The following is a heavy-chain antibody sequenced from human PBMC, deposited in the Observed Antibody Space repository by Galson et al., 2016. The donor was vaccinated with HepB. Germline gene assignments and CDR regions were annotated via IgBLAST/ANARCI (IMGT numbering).Heavy chain of an antibody. D-gene: IGHD6-13*01. Sequence: TLSLTCTVSAGTISITGYFWPWIRQLPGGGLEWIGYISHSGSAYLNPSLKSRSTISVDTSKNQFSLDLRSVTAADTAVYFCARYGSWTGFDYWGQGTLVTVSS. CDR3: ARYGSWTGFDY. CDR2: ISHSGSA. CDR1: AGTISITGYF. J-gene: IGHJ4*02. V-gene: IGHV4-31*03.